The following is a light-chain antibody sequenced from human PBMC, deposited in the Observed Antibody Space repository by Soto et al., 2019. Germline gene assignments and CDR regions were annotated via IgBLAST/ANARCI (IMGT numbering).Light chain of an antibody. Sequence: EIVLTQSPATLSLSPGERATLSCRASQSVGSYLAWYQHKPGQAPRLLIYDASNRATGVPARFSGSGSGTDFTLTISSLEPEDFALYICQQYDGSPITFGQGTRLEIK. CDR3: QQYDGSPIT. CDR2: DAS. CDR1: QSVGSY. J-gene: IGKJ5*01. V-gene: IGKV3-11*01.